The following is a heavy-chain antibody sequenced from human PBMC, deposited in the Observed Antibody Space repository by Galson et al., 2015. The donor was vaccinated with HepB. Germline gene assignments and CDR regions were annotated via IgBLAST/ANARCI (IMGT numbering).Heavy chain of an antibody. D-gene: IGHD6-13*01. CDR3: AKATRGATAAGTDY. CDR1: GFTFSSYA. CDR2: ISGSGGST. V-gene: IGHV3-23*01. J-gene: IGHJ4*02. Sequence: SLRLSCAASGFTFSSYAMSWVRQAPGKGLEWVSAISGSGGSTYYADSVKGRFTISRDNSKNTLYLQMNSLRAEDTAVYYCAKATRGATAAGTDYWGQGTLVTVSS.